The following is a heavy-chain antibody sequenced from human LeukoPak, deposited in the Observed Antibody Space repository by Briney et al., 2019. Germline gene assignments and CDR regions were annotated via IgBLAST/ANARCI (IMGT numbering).Heavy chain of an antibody. CDR1: EFTFNNYA. CDR3: ARDGRHTAMGY. J-gene: IGHJ4*02. CDR2: IKQDGSQE. Sequence: GGSLRLSCAASEFTFNNYAMSWVRQAPGKGLEWVANIKQDGSQEYYVDSVKGRFTISRDNAKNSLYLQMNSLRAEDTAVYYCARDGRHTAMGYWGQGTLVTVSS. D-gene: IGHD5-18*01. V-gene: IGHV3-7*01.